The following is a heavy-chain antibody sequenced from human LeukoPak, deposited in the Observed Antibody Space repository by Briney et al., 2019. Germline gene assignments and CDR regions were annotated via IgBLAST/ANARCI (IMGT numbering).Heavy chain of an antibody. D-gene: IGHD5-12*01. Sequence: PGGSLRLSCAASGFAFSSYVMTWVRQAPGKGLEWVANIKKDGSETYYVDSVKGRFTISRDNAKNSLYLQMNSLRAEDTAMYYCARGRYSGTTYYFDYWGQGTLVTVSS. CDR3: ARGRYSGTTYYFDY. J-gene: IGHJ4*02. CDR1: GFAFSSYV. V-gene: IGHV3-7*03. CDR2: IKKDGSET.